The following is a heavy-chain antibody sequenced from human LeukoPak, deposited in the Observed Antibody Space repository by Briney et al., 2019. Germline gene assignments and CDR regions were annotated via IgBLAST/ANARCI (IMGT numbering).Heavy chain of an antibody. Sequence: PGGSLRLSCTTSGFTFGEYGFNWVRQAPGKGLEWVGFIRSKVHDSTPQYAASVKGRFTISRDDSKDIAYLQMNSLKTEDTAVYYCTRAGGYVNFLDSWGQGTPVTVSS. CDR2: IRSKVHDSTP. CDR3: TRAGGYVNFLDS. D-gene: IGHD5-12*01. J-gene: IGHJ4*02. V-gene: IGHV3-49*04. CDR1: GFTFGEYG.